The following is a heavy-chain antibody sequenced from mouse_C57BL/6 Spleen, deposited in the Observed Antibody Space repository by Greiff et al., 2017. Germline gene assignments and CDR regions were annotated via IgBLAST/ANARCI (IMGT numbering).Heavy chain of an antibody. D-gene: IGHD3-2*02. V-gene: IGHV2-9-1*01. CDR1: GFSLTSYA. Sequence: QVQLQQSGPGLVAPSQSLSITCTVSGFSLTSYAISWVRQPPGKGLEWLGVIWTGGGTNYNSALKSRLSISKDNSKSQVFLKMNSLQTDDTARYYCARNAAAQVTDYFDYWGQGTTLTVSS. CDR3: ARNAAAQVTDYFDY. CDR2: IWTGGGT. J-gene: IGHJ2*01.